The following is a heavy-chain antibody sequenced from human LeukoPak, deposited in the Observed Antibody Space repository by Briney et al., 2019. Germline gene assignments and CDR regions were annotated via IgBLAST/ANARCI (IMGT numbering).Heavy chain of an antibody. CDR3: ARRYTYGSDFDH. CDR1: GGTFSSYA. D-gene: IGHD5-18*01. V-gene: IGHV1-69*13. CDR2: IIPIFGTA. Sequence: SVKVSCKASGGTFSSYAISWVRQAPGQGLEWMGGIIPIFGTANYAQKFQGRVTITADESTSTAYMGLSSLRSEDTAVYYCARRYTYGSDFDHWGQGTLVTVSS. J-gene: IGHJ4*02.